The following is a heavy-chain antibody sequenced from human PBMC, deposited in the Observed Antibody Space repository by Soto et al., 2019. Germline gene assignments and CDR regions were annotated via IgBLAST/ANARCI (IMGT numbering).Heavy chain of an antibody. J-gene: IGHJ4*02. CDR3: ARQWGDYFDY. Sequence: QVQLQESGPGLVKPSETLSLTCTVSGGSISSYYWSWIRQPPGKGLEWIGYIYYSGSTNYNPSLKSRVTLSVDTSKNQFSLKLSSVTAADTAVYYCARQWGDYFDYWGQGTLVTVSS. D-gene: IGHD3-16*01. CDR1: GGSISSYY. CDR2: IYYSGST. V-gene: IGHV4-59*08.